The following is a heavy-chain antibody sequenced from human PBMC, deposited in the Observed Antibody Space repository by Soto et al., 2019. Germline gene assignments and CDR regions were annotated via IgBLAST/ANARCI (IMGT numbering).Heavy chain of an antibody. CDR1: GGSFSGYY. D-gene: IGHD1-26*01. CDR2: INHSGST. Sequence: SETLSLTCAVYGGSFSGYYWSWIRQPPGKGLEWIGEINHSGSTNYNPSLKSRVTISVDTSKNQFSLKLSSVTAADTAVYYCARPIQYSGSSEDYWGQGTLVTVSS. J-gene: IGHJ4*02. CDR3: ARPIQYSGSSEDY. V-gene: IGHV4-34*01.